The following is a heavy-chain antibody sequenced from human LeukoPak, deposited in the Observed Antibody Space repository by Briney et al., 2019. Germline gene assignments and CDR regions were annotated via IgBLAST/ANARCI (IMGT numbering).Heavy chain of an antibody. CDR2: MSGDATST. J-gene: IGHJ4*02. CDR3: AKRTSGSSWYSSDS. CDR1: GFSFSSFA. V-gene: IGHV3-23*01. Sequence: GGSLRLSCAASGFSFSSFAMNWVRQAPGKGLEWVSTMSGDATSTYYADSVKGRFTISRDNSKTTLFLQMNSLRAEDTAVYYCAKRTSGSSWYSSDSWGQGTLVTVSS. D-gene: IGHD6-13*01.